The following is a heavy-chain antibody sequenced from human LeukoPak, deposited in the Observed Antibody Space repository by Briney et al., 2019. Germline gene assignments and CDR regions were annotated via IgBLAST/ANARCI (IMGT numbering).Heavy chain of an antibody. CDR3: ARDAYCGGDCYNAFDI. D-gene: IGHD2-21*02. Sequence: PSETLSLICAVYGGSFSGYYWSWIRQPPGKGLEWIGEINHSGSTNYNPSLKSRVTISVDTSKNQFSLKLSSVTAADTAVYYCARDAYCGGDCYNAFDIWGQGTMVTVSS. J-gene: IGHJ3*02. CDR2: INHSGST. V-gene: IGHV4-34*01. CDR1: GGSFSGYY.